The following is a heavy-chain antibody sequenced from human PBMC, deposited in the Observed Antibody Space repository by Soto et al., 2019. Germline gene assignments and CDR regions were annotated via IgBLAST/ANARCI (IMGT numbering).Heavy chain of an antibody. Sequence: GPSVKVSCKASGYTFTSYGISWVRQAPGQGLEWMGWISAYNGNTNYAQKLQGRVTMTTDTSTSTAYMEVRSLRSDDTAVYYCARELYYYDSSGHTGDAFDIWGQGTMVTVS. CDR3: ARELYYYDSSGHTGDAFDI. CDR2: ISAYNGNT. CDR1: GYTFTSYG. J-gene: IGHJ3*02. D-gene: IGHD3-22*01. V-gene: IGHV1-18*04.